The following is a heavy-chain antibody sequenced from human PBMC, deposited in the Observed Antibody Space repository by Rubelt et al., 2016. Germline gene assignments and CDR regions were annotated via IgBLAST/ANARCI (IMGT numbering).Heavy chain of an antibody. Sequence: QVQLVQSGAEVKKPGASVKVSCKASGYTFTGYYMHWVRQAPGQGLEGMGWINPNRGGTNYAQKVQGWVTMTRETSISTAYMELSRLRSDDTAVYYCARGYFDSTGDFDYWGQGTLVTVSS. CDR1: GYTFTGYY. CDR3: ARGYFDSTGDFDY. V-gene: IGHV1-2*04. J-gene: IGHJ4*02. D-gene: IGHD3-22*01. CDR2: INPNRGGT.